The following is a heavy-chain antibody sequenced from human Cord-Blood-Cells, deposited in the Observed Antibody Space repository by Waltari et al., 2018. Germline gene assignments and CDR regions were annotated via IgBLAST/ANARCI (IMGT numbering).Heavy chain of an antibody. CDR1: GFTVSSNY. Sequence: EVQLVESGGGLIQPGGSLRLSCAASGFTVSSNYMSWVRPAPGKGLDLVSVIYGGGRTYYADSVKGRFTISRDNSKNTLYLQMNSLRAEDTAVYYCARAISGSYDDAFDIWGQGTMVTVSS. D-gene: IGHD1-26*01. CDR3: ARAISGSYDDAFDI. CDR2: IYGGGRT. V-gene: IGHV3-53*01. J-gene: IGHJ3*02.